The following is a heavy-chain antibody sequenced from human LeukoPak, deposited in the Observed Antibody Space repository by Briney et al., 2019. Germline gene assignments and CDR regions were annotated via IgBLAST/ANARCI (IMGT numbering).Heavy chain of an antibody. J-gene: IGHJ4*02. V-gene: IGHV3-23*01. D-gene: IGHD1-20*01. Sequence: GGSLRLSCAASGFTFNNYAMSWVRQAPGQGLEWVSAISGSGGSTHYGDSVEGRFTISRDNSKNTLYLQMNSLRAEDTAVYYCAKDQYNWNQGYFDYWGQGTLVTVSS. CDR1: GFTFNNYA. CDR3: AKDQYNWNQGYFDY. CDR2: ISGSGGST.